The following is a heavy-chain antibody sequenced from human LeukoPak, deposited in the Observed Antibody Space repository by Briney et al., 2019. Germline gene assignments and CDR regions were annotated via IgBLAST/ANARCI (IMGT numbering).Heavy chain of an antibody. V-gene: IGHV1-18*01. D-gene: IGHD3-3*02. CDR2: ISAYNGNT. CDR3: AREAPFPLDAFDI. J-gene: IGHJ3*02. Sequence: ASVKVSCKASGYTFTSYGISWVRQAPGQGLEWMGWISAYNGNTNYAQKFQGRVTITRDTSASTAYMELSSLRSEDTAVYYCAREAPFPLDAFDIWGQGTMVTVSS. CDR1: GYTFTSYG.